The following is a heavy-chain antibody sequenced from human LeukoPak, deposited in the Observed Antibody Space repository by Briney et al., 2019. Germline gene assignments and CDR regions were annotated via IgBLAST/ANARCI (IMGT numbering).Heavy chain of an antibody. CDR3: ARDHELASYYYYYMDV. V-gene: IGHV3-66*02. CDR2: IYSGGRT. Sequence: GGSLRLSCAASGFTVSRNYMSWVRQAPGKGLEWVSVIYSGGRTYYADSVKGRFTISRDNSKNTLYLQMNSLRAEDTAVYYCARDHELASYYYYYMDVWGRGTTVTVSS. D-gene: IGHD5-24*01. J-gene: IGHJ6*03. CDR1: GFTVSRNY.